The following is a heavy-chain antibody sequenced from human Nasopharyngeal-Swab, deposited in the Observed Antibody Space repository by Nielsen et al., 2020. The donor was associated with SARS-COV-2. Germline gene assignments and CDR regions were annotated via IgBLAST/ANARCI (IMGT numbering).Heavy chain of an antibody. CDR3: ARVPGGGAVKDE. CDR2: SKYKAKSFTT. J-gene: IGHJ4*02. Sequence: GGSLRLSCAASGFTFSDHYMDWVRQAPGQGLEWVGRSKYKAKSFTTDYAAPGKGRITISRDDSKSSLFLQMNSMKTEDTAVYYCARVPGGGAVKDEWGQGTLVTVSS. CDR1: GFTFSDHY. V-gene: IGHV3-72*01. D-gene: IGHD1-26*01.